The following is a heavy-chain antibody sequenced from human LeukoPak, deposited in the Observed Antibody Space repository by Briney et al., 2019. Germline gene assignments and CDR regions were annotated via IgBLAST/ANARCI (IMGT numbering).Heavy chain of an antibody. CDR3: ARERMGYYGSGSNWFDP. CDR1: VASLRSGDHY. D-gene: IGHD3-10*01. CDR2: IYYSGAT. J-gene: IGHJ5*02. V-gene: IGHV4-30-4*08. Sequence: SETLSLTCTVSVASLRSGDHYWSSSRQPPGEGVEWFGYIYYSGATYYNPSLKSRVRISVDTSQNQFSLKLRSVTSADTAIYYCARERMGYYGSGSNWFDPWGQGTLVTVST.